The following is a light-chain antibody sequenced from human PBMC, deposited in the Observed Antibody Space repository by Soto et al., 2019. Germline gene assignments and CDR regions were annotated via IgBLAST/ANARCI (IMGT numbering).Light chain of an antibody. V-gene: IGKV3-15*01. Sequence: DIVMTQSPATLPVSPGERATISCRASQSVSSNLAWYQQKPGQAPRILIYGASTRATGIPARFSGSGSGTEFTLTISSLQSEDFAVYYCQQYDNWPPLTFGGGTRWIS. J-gene: IGKJ4*01. CDR3: QQYDNWPPLT. CDR2: GAS. CDR1: QSVSSN.